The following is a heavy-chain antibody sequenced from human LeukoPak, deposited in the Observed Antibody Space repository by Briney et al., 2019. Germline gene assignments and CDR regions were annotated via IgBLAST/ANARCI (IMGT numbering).Heavy chain of an antibody. CDR3: ASWGHYYGSGTLFYMDV. V-gene: IGHV3-48*01. D-gene: IGHD3-10*01. CDR2: ISSSSSTI. Sequence: GGSLRLSCAASGFTFSSYWMSWVRQAPGKGLEWVSYISSSSSTIYYADSVKGRFTISRDNAKNSLYLQMNSLRAEDTAVYYCASWGHYYGSGTLFYMDVWGKGTTVTVSS. CDR1: GFTFSSYW. J-gene: IGHJ6*03.